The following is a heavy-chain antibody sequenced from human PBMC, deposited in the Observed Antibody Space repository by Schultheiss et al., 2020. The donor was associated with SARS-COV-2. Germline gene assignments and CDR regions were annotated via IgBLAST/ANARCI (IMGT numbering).Heavy chain of an antibody. CDR1: GGTFSSYA. CDR2: IIPIFGTA. Sequence: SVKVSCKASGGTFSSYAISWVRQAPGQGLEWMGGIIPIFGTANYAQKFQGRVTITADESTSTAYMELSSLRSEDTAVYYCARDRRVGATFDALDIWGQGTMVTVSS. J-gene: IGHJ3*02. D-gene: IGHD1-26*01. CDR3: ARDRRVGATFDALDI. V-gene: IGHV1-69*13.